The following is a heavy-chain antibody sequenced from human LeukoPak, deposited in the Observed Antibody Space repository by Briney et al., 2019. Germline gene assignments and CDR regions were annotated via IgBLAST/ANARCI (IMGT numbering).Heavy chain of an antibody. V-gene: IGHV3-7*01. CDR1: GFSFSQSW. CDR3: VRDGPAMLDFDY. J-gene: IGHJ4*02. CDR2: INKDGSQI. D-gene: IGHD3-16*01. Sequence: GGSLRLSCAASGFSFSQSWMNWVRQAPGKGLEWVASINKDGSQIFYVDSVKGRFAISRDNAKNSLHLQLDSLRAEDTALYYCVRDGPAMLDFDYWGQGALVIVSS.